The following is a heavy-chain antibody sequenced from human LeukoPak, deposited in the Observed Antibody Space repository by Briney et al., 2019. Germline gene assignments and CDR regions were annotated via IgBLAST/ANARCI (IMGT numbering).Heavy chain of an antibody. CDR3: GYTNNFYH. CDR2: IKHDGREK. V-gene: IGHV3-7*01. CDR1: GLTFSGQW. D-gene: IGHD3-16*02. Sequence: GGSLRLSCVASGLTFSGQWLNWVRQAPGQGLEWVANIKHDGREKYYVDSVKGRFTISRDDGQNSLSLHMNGVRAEDTAVYYCGYTNNFYHWGQGALVVVSS. J-gene: IGHJ4*02.